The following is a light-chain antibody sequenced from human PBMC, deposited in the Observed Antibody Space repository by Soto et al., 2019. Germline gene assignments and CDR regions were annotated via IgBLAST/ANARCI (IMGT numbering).Light chain of an antibody. Sequence: QSVLTQPASVSGSPGQSITISCTGTSSDVGGYNYVSWYQQHPGKAPKLMIYDVSNRPSGVSNRFSGSTSGNTASLTISGLQAEDEADYYCSSYTSSSTSVVFGGGTKLTV. CDR3: SSYTSSSTSVV. CDR1: SSDVGGYNY. CDR2: DVS. J-gene: IGLJ2*01. V-gene: IGLV2-14*01.